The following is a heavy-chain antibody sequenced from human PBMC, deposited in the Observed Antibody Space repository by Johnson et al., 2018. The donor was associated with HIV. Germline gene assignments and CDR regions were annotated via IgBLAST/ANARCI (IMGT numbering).Heavy chain of an antibody. CDR2: IFSVGSSI. V-gene: IGHV3-66*01. D-gene: IGHD3-22*01. J-gene: IGHJ3*02. Sequence: VQLVESGGGLVQPGGSLRLSCAASGITVSSNYMSWVRQAPGKGLEWVSVIFSVGSSIYYADSVKGRFTISRDNAKNSLYLQMNSLRAEDTAVYYCAGGITMKPPTAFDIWGQGTVVTVS. CDR3: AGGITMKPPTAFDI. CDR1: GITVSSNY.